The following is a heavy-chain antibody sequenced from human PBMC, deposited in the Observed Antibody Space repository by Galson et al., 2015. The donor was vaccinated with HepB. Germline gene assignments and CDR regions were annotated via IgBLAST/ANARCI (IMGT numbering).Heavy chain of an antibody. CDR3: ARDQWLANYYYYGMDV. J-gene: IGHJ6*02. V-gene: IGHV1-69*04. CDR1: GGTFSSYT. D-gene: IGHD6-19*01. Sequence: SVKVSCKASGGTFSSYTISWVRQAPGQGLEWMGRIIPILGIANYAQKFQGRVTITADKSTSTAYMELSSLRSEDTAVYYCARDQWLANYYYYGMDVWGQGTTVTVSS. CDR2: IIPILGIA.